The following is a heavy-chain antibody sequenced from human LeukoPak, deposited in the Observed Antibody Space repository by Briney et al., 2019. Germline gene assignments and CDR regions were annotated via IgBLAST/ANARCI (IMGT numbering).Heavy chain of an antibody. CDR3: ASPPGDDYYGSGSYYPVDY. J-gene: IGHJ4*02. V-gene: IGHV3-23*01. CDR1: GFIFTNDD. Sequence: GGSLRLSCAASGFIFTNDDLNWVRQAPGKGLEWVARMSGDGRRTDYAGSVQGRFTISRDNSKNTLYLQMNSLRAEDTAVYYCASPPGDDYYGSGSYYPVDYWGQGTLVTVSS. D-gene: IGHD3-10*01. CDR2: MSGDGRRT.